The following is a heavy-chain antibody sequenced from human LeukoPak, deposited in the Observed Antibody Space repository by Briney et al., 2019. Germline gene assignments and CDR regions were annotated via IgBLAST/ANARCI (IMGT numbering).Heavy chain of an antibody. V-gene: IGHV1-2*02. CDR3: ARDPPYSSSSDY. CDR1: GYTFTGYY. Sequence: ASVKVSCKASGYTFTGYYMHWVRQAPGQGLEWMGWINPNGGGTNYAQKFQGRVTMTRDTSISTAYMELSRLRSDDTAVYYCARDPPYSSSSDYWGQGTLVTVSS. J-gene: IGHJ4*02. CDR2: INPNGGGT. D-gene: IGHD6-6*01.